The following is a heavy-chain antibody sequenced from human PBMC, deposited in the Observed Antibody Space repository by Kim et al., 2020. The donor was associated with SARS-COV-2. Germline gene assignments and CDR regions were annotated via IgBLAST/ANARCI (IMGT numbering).Heavy chain of an antibody. CDR3: AADGGYDSSGYLAFDI. D-gene: IGHD3-22*01. V-gene: IGHV1-58*01. Sequence: FQERVTITRDMSTSTAYMELSSLRSEDTAVYYCAADGGYDSSGYLAFDIWGQGTMVTVSS. J-gene: IGHJ3*02.